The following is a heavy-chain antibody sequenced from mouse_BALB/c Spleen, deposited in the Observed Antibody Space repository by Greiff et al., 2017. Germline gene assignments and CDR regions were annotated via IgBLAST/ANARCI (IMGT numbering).Heavy chain of an antibody. D-gene: IGHD1-1*01. CDR2: INPSNGGT. CDR3: TRSYCGSSYFDV. Sequence: QVQLQQPGAELVKPGASVKLSCKASGYTFTSYYMYWVKQRPGQGLEWIGGINPSNGGTNFNEKFKSKATLTVDKSSSTAYMQLSSLTSEDSAVYYCTRSYCGSSYFDVWGAGTTVTVSS. J-gene: IGHJ1*01. V-gene: IGHV1S81*02. CDR1: GYTFTSYY.